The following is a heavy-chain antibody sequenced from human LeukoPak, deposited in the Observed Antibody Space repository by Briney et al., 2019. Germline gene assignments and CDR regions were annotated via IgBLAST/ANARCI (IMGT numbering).Heavy chain of an antibody. CDR3: AKDRAQQLVLDF. Sequence: RGSLRLSCAASGFTFSSYAMSWVRQAPGKGLEWVSAIIGSGSSTYYADSVKGRFTISRDNSKNTPFLQMNSLRAEDTAVYYCAKDRAQQLVLDFWGQGTLVTVSS. CDR2: IIGSGSST. D-gene: IGHD6-13*01. J-gene: IGHJ4*02. V-gene: IGHV3-23*01. CDR1: GFTFSSYA.